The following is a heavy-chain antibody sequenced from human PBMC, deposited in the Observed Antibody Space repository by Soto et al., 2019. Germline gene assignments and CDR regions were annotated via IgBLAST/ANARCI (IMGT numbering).Heavy chain of an antibody. Sequence: GGSLRLSCATSGCTISSYEMNWVHQAPGKGLEWVSYISSSGSTIYYADSVKGRFTISRDNAKNSLYLQMNSLRAEDTAVYYCLITYSSSSLHWFDPWGQGTLVTVSS. V-gene: IGHV3-48*03. CDR2: ISSSGSTI. D-gene: IGHD6-6*01. CDR1: GCTISSYE. CDR3: LITYSSSSLHWFDP. J-gene: IGHJ5*02.